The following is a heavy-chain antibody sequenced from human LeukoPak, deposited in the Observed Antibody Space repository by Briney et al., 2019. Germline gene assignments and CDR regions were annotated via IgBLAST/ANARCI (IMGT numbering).Heavy chain of an antibody. V-gene: IGHV3-21*01. CDR2: ISTSSSYI. CDR3: ARDYFSLRAFDI. CDR1: GFTFTTYS. Sequence: GVSLRLSCAASGFTFTTYSMTWVRQAPGKGLEWVSSISTSSSYIYYPDSVKGRFTISRDNAKKSLYLQMNSLRTEDTAVYYCARDYFSLRAFDIWGQGTMVTVSS. D-gene: IGHD5-12*01. J-gene: IGHJ3*02.